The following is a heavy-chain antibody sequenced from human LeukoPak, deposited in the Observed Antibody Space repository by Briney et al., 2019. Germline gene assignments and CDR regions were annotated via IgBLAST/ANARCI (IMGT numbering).Heavy chain of an antibody. V-gene: IGHV3-23*01. Sequence: GGSLRLSCAASGFTFSTYAMSWVRQAPGKGLEWVSAISGGGDSTYYADSVKGRFTISRDNSKNTLYLQMNSLRAEDTAIYYYAKRDSSGWFYFDYWGQGTLVTVSS. CDR1: GFTFSTYA. CDR2: ISGGGDST. CDR3: AKRDSSGWFYFDY. D-gene: IGHD6-19*01. J-gene: IGHJ4*02.